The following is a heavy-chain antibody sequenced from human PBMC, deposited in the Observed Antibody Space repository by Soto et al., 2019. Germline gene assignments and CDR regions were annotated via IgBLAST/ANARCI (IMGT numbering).Heavy chain of an antibody. V-gene: IGHV3-64D*08. Sequence: PGGSLRLSCSASGFTFSSYAMHWVRQAPGKGLEYVSAISSNGGSTYYADSVKGRFTISRDNSKNTLYLQMSSLRAEDTAVYYCAYGSGSYLSVDYYYYMDVWGKGTTXTVSS. D-gene: IGHD3-10*01. CDR1: GFTFSSYA. CDR3: AYGSGSYLSVDYYYYMDV. J-gene: IGHJ6*03. CDR2: ISSNGGST.